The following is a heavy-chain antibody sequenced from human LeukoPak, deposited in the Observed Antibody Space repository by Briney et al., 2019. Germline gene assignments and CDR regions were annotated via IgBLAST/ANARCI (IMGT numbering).Heavy chain of an antibody. CDR3: ARNWVGYCSSTSCSGTNWFDP. D-gene: IGHD2-2*01. J-gene: IGHJ5*02. Sequence: SETLSLTCTVSGGSISSYYWSWIRQPPGKGLEWIGYIYYSGSTNYNPSLKSRVTISVDTSKNQFSLKLSSVTAADTAVYYCARNWVGYCSSTSCSGTNWFDPWGRGTLVTVSS. V-gene: IGHV4-59*01. CDR1: GGSISSYY. CDR2: IYYSGST.